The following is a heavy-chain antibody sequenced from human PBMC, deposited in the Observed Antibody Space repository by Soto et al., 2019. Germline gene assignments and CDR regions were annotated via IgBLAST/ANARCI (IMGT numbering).Heavy chain of an antibody. CDR2: IYYSGNT. J-gene: IGHJ5*02. CDR1: AGSISSYY. V-gene: IGHV4-59*01. Sequence: PSETLSLTCTVAAGSISSYYWSWIRQPPGKGLEWIGYIYYSGNTNYNPSLKSRVTISVDTSKNQFSLKLSSVTAADTAVYYCARDEGHSGSFRSGTWFDPWGQGTLVTVSS. CDR3: ARDEGHSGSFRSGTWFDP. D-gene: IGHD1-26*01.